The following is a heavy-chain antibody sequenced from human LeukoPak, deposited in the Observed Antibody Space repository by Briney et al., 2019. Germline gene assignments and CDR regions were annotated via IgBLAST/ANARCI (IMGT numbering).Heavy chain of an antibody. Sequence: GGSLRLSCSASGFTFSDYYMSWIRQAPGEGLEGFSYISSSGSTINYADSLKGRFTHSRDNAKNSLYLQMNSLRAEDTAVYYCARGYYNFWSGYRAEYYFDYWGQGTLVTVSS. J-gene: IGHJ4*02. CDR3: ARGYYNFWSGYRAEYYFDY. D-gene: IGHD3-3*01. V-gene: IGHV3-11*04. CDR2: ISSSGSTI. CDR1: GFTFSDYY.